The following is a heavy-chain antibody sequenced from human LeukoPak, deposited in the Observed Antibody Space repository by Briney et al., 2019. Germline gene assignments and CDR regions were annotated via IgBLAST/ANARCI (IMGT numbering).Heavy chain of an antibody. CDR3: ARANPADFNL. D-gene: IGHD1-14*01. J-gene: IGHJ2*01. V-gene: IGHV3-30-3*01. CDR1: GFTFSSYA. Sequence: GGSLRLSCAASGFTFSSYAMHWVRQAPGKGLEWVAVISYDGSNKYYADSVKGRFTISRDNSKNTLYLQMNSLRAEDTAVYYCARANPADFNLWGRGTLVTVSS. CDR2: ISYDGSNK.